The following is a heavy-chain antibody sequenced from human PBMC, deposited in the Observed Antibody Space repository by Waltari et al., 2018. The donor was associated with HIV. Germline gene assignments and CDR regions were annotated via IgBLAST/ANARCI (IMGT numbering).Heavy chain of an antibody. CDR1: GGSISSGGYY. J-gene: IGHJ4*02. CDR3: ARDHTRPGSFDY. Sequence: QVQLQESGPGLVKPSQTLSLTCTVSGGSISSGGYYWSWIRQHPGKGLEWIGYIYYSGSTYYNPSLKSRVTISVDTSKNQFSRKLSSVTAADTAVYYCARDHTRPGSFDYWGQGTLVTVSS. D-gene: IGHD6-6*01. V-gene: IGHV4-31*03. CDR2: IYYSGST.